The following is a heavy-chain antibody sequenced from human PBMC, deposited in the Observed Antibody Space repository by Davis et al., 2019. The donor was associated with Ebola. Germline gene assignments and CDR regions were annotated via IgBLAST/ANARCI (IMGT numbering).Heavy chain of an antibody. J-gene: IGHJ5*02. CDR2: INSDSDYI. D-gene: IGHD6-19*01. CDR3: ASWNRSGWYLGWFDP. V-gene: IGHV3-21*04. CDR1: TFTFSTYS. Sequence: GGSLRLSCAVSTFTFSTYSMNWVRQAPGKGLEWVSSINSDSDYIYYADSAKGRFTISRDNAKNSLYLQMNSLRAEDTAVYYCASWNRSGWYLGWFDPWGQGTLVTVSS.